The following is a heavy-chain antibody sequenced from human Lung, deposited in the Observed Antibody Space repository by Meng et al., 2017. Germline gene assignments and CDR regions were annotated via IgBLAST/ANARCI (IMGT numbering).Heavy chain of an antibody. CDR1: GGSFSDYY. Sequence: QGQLQQWGGGLLKPSETLSLTRAVSGGSFSDYYWSWIRQPPGKGLEWIGEINHSGSTNYNPSLESRATISVDTSQNNLSLKLSSVTAADSAVYYCARGPTTMAHDFDYWGQGTLVTVSS. CDR2: INHSGST. D-gene: IGHD4-11*01. J-gene: IGHJ4*02. CDR3: ARGPTTMAHDFDY. V-gene: IGHV4-34*01.